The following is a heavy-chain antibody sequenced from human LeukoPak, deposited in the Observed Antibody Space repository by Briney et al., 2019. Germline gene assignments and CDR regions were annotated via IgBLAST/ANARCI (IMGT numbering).Heavy chain of an antibody. Sequence: GGSLRLSCAASGFTFSNYAMHWVRQAPGKGLEWVSAISGSGGSTYYADSVKGRFTISRDNSKNTLYLQMNSLRSEDTAVYYCATEGKIVRGVYTDYWGQGTLVTVSS. D-gene: IGHD3-10*02. CDR2: ISGSGGST. V-gene: IGHV3-23*01. CDR1: GFTFSNYA. J-gene: IGHJ4*02. CDR3: ATEGKIVRGVYTDY.